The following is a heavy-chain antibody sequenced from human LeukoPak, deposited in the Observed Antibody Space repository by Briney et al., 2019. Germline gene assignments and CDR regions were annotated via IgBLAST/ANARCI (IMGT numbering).Heavy chain of an antibody. D-gene: IGHD3-22*01. CDR2: IYYSGST. CDR3: ARELLGYYDMNPYFDY. J-gene: IGHJ4*02. V-gene: IGHV4-30-4*01. Sequence: SETLSLTCTVSGGSISSGDYYWSWIRQPPGKGLEWIGYIYYSGSTYYNPSLKSRVTISVDTSKNQFSLKLSSVTAADTAVYYCARELLGYYDMNPYFDYWGQGTLVTVSS. CDR1: GGSISSGDYY.